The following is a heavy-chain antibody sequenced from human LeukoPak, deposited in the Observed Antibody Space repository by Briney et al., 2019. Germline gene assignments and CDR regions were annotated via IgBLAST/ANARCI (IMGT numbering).Heavy chain of an antibody. V-gene: IGHV1-46*01. J-gene: IGHJ6*02. Sequence: ASVKVSCKAPGYTFTIHYIHWVRQAPGQGLEWMGIINPSGGSTTYAQNFQGRVTMTRDTSTSTVYMELSRLRSEDTAVYYCARGRSQMDVWGQGTTVTVSS. CDR3: ARGRSQMDV. CDR1: GYTFTIHY. CDR2: INPSGGST.